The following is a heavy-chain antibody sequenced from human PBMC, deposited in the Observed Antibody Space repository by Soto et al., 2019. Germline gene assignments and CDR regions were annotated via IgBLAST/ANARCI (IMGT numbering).Heavy chain of an antibody. V-gene: IGHV3-30-3*01. D-gene: IGHD1-1*01. CDR1: GFAFRSYA. CDR3: ANPIPGNDAC. Sequence: QEQLVESGGGVVQPGRSLRLSCAASGFAFRSYAMHWVRQAPGQGLEWVAGISNDGNRKNYADSVKGRFNISRDNSRNTLYLQMNSIRLEDTAVYFCANPIPGNDACGGQGTLVTVSS. CDR2: ISNDGNRK. J-gene: IGHJ1*01.